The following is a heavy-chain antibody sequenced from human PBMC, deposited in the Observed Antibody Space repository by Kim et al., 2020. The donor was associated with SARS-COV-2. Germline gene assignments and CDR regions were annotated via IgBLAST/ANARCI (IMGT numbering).Heavy chain of an antibody. CDR3: ARDSARSGSHRGYYYYMDV. J-gene: IGHJ6*03. D-gene: IGHD3-10*01. CDR1: GGTFSSYA. Sequence: ASVKVSCKASGGTFSSYAISWVRQAPGQGLEWMGGIIPIFGTANYAQKFQGRVTITADESTSTAYMELSSLRSEDTAVYYCARDSARSGSHRGYYYYMDVWGKGTTVTVSS. CDR2: IIPIFGTA. V-gene: IGHV1-69*13.